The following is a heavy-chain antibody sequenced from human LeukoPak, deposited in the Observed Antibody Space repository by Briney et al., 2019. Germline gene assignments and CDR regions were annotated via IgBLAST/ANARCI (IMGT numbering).Heavy chain of an antibody. V-gene: IGHV1-24*01. Sequence: ATSVKVSCKVSGYTLTELSMHWVRQAPGKGLEWMGGFDPEDGETIYAQKFQGRVTMTEDTSTDTAYMELCSLRSEDTAVYYCATSEYSSSSSRYFDLWGRGTLVTVSS. CDR1: GYTLTELS. CDR2: FDPEDGET. CDR3: ATSEYSSSSSRYFDL. J-gene: IGHJ2*01. D-gene: IGHD6-6*01.